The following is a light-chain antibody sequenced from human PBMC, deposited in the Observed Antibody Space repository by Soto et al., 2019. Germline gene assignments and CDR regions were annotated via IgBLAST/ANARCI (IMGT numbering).Light chain of an antibody. CDR2: RND. CDR3: AAWDDTVRSYV. CDR1: ISNIGNNY. Sequence: QSVLTQPPSVSGTPGQRVTISCSGSISNIGNNYVSWFQQLPGTAPKVLSNRNDQRPSGVPDRFSGSKSGTSASLAISGLRSEAEAEYYCAAWDDTVRSYVFGTGTKLTVL. J-gene: IGLJ1*01. V-gene: IGLV1-47*01.